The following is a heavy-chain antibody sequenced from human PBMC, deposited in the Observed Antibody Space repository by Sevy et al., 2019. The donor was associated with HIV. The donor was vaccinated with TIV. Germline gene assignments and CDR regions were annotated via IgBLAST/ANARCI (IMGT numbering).Heavy chain of an antibody. CDR1: GLTFSSDS. J-gene: IGHJ4*02. D-gene: IGHD5-18*01. CDR3: ARDVDTPFVRSFDS. Sequence: GGSLRLSCVVSGLTFSSDSMNWVRQAPGKGLERLAYISSSSRTMYYADSVEGRFTISRDNDKKSVFLQMNNQRDEDSATYYCARDVDTPFVRSFDSWGQGTLVTVSS. V-gene: IGHV3-48*02. CDR2: ISSSSRTM.